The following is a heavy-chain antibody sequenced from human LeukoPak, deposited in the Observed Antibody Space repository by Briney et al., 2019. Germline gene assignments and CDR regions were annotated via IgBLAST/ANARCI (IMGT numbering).Heavy chain of an antibody. CDR3: NSGDC. V-gene: IGHV3-73*01. CDR2: IKSKANSYAT. Sequence: GGSLRLSCAASGFTFSGSAMHWVPQASGKGLEWVGRIKSKANSYATAYAASVKGRFTISSDDSKKTANRQMNSLTTEDTAAYYCNSGDCWGQGTLVTVSS. CDR1: GFTFSGSA. J-gene: IGHJ4*02.